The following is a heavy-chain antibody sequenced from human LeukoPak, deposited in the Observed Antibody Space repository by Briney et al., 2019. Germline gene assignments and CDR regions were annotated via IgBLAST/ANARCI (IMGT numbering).Heavy chain of an antibody. CDR2: IYYSGST. V-gene: IGHV4-39*07. CDR3: ARLGNRGGWY. J-gene: IGHJ4*02. Sequence: SETLSLTCTVSGGSISSSSYYWGWIRQPPGKGLEWIGSIYYSGSTYYNPSLKSRVTISVDTSKNQFSLKLSSVTAADTAVYYCARLGNRGGWYWGQGTLVTVSS. D-gene: IGHD3-10*01. CDR1: GGSISSSSYY.